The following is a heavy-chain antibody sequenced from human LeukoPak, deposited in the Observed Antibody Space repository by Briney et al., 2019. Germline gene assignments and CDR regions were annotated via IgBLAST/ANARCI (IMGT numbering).Heavy chain of an antibody. CDR1: GGSLSGYY. J-gene: IGHJ4*02. CDR2: INHSGST. CDR3: SRHVRDSGYPPFDY. Sequence: SETLSLICAVYGGSLSGYYWSWIRQPPGKGLEWIGEINHSGSTNYNPSLKSRVTISVDKSKNQFSLKLSSVTAAGTAVDYGSRHVRDSGYPPFDYWAEETVVTVSS. D-gene: IGHD5-12*01. V-gene: IGHV4-34*01.